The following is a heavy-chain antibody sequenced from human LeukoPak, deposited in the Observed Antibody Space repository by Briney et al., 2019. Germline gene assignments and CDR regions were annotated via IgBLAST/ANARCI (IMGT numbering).Heavy chain of an antibody. CDR3: ARGSGVIRFWAY. V-gene: IGHV1-18*04. D-gene: IGHD2-21*01. CDR1: GYTFTGYY. J-gene: IGHJ4*02. Sequence: ASVKVSCKASGYTFTGYYMHWVRQAPGQGLEWMGWISAYNGNTNYAQKLQGRVTMTTDTSTSTAYMELRSLRSDDTAVYYCARGSGVIRFWAYWGQGTLVTVSS. CDR2: ISAYNGNT.